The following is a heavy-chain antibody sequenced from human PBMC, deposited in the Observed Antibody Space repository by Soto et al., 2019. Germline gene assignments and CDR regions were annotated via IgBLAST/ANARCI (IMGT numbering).Heavy chain of an antibody. CDR3: ARAPSWWYFDL. CDR1: GYTFTSYA. V-gene: IGHV1-3*05. Sequence: QVQLVQAGAEEKKPGASVKVSCKASGYTFTSYAMHWVRQAPGQRLEWMGWINAGNGNTKYSQKFQGRVTITRDTSGRTDYMGMSSLRSEDTAVYYCARAPSWWYFDLWGRGTLVTVSS. CDR2: INAGNGNT. J-gene: IGHJ2*01.